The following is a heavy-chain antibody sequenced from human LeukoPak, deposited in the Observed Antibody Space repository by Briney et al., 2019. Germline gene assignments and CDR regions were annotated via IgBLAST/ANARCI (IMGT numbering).Heavy chain of an antibody. Sequence: PGGSLRLSCSASGFTFSSYTMHWVRQAPGKGLEYVSTISGNGGNTYSADSVKGRFTISRDNSKNTLYLQMNSLRAEDTAVYYCARENDYALDYWGQGTLVTVSS. J-gene: IGHJ4*02. CDR3: ARENDYALDY. V-gene: IGHV3-64*04. D-gene: IGHD4-17*01. CDR1: GFTFSSYT. CDR2: ISGNGGNT.